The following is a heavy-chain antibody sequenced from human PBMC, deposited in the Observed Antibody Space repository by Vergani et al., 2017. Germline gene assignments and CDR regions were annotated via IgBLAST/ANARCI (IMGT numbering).Heavy chain of an antibody. D-gene: IGHD3-10*01. CDR2: IYYSGST. V-gene: IGHV4-31*03. J-gene: IGHJ4*02. CDR1: GGSISSGGYY. CDR3: ARLLWFGELLALYYFDY. Sequence: QVQLQESGPGLVKPSQTLSLTCTVSGGSISSGGYYWSWIRQHPGKGLEWIGYIYYSGSTYYNPSLKSRVTISVDTSKNQFSLKLSSVTAADTAVYYCARLLWFGELLALYYFDYWGQGTLVTVSS.